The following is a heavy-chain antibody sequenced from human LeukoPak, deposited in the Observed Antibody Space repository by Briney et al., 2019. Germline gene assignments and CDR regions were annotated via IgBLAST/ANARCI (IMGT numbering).Heavy chain of an antibody. J-gene: IGHJ4*02. V-gene: IGHV1-69*05. D-gene: IGHD2-2*01. CDR3: ARVHCSSTSCPLYYFDY. CDR1: GGTFSSYA. Sequence: SVKVSCKASGGTFSSYAISWVRQAPGQGLEWMGRIIPIFGTANYAQEFQGRVTITTDESTSTAYMELSSLRSEDTAVYYCARVHCSSTSCPLYYFDYWGQGTLVTVSS. CDR2: IIPIFGTA.